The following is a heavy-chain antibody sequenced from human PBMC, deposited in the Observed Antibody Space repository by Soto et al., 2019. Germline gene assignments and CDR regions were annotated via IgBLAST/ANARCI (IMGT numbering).Heavy chain of an antibody. V-gene: IGHV4-59*01. D-gene: IGHD3-3*01. CDR1: GGSISSYY. CDR3: ARDRRGDFLSGYYYYYYCMDV. CDR2: IYYSGST. J-gene: IGHJ6*02. Sequence: SETLSLTCTVSGGSISSYYWSWIRQPPGKGLEWIGYIYYSGSTNYNPSLKSRVTISVDTSKNQFSLKLSSVTAADTAVYYCARDRRGDFLSGYYYYYYCMDVRGQ.